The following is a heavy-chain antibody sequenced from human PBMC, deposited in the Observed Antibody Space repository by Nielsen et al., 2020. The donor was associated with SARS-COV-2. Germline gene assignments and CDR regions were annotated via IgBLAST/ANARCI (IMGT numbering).Heavy chain of an antibody. CDR3: ARDPTSTVTTAGYYYYYYMDV. Sequence: WVRQAPGHRLEWMGWINAGNGNTKYSQKFQGRVTMTRDTSTSTVYMELSSLRSEDTAVYYCARDPTSTVTTAGYYYYYYMDVWGKGTTVTVSS. V-gene: IGHV1-3*01. J-gene: IGHJ6*03. CDR2: INAGNGNT. D-gene: IGHD4-11*01.